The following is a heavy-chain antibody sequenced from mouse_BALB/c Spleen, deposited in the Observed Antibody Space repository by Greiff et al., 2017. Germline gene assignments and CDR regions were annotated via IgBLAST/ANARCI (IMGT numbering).Heavy chain of an antibody. D-gene: IGHD2-1*01. V-gene: IGHV1-7*01. CDR2: INPSTGYT. CDR1: GYTFTSYW. CDR3: ARSGNYYFDV. Sequence: VQLVESGAELVRPGASVKMSCKASGYTFTSYWMHWVKQRPGQGLEWIGYINPSTGYTEYNQKFKSKATLTVDNSSSTAYMELRSLTSEDSAVYYCARSGNYYFDVWGAGTTVTVSS. J-gene: IGHJ1*01.